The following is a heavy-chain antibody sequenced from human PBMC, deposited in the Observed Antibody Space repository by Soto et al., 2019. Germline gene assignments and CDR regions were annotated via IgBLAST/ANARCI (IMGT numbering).Heavy chain of an antibody. J-gene: IGHJ4*02. CDR3: ASRTGHDFWSGYSG. CDR2: IYYSGST. V-gene: IGHV4-59*12. Sequence: PSETLSLTCTVSGGSISSYYWSWIRQPPGKGLEWIGYIYYSGSTNYNPSLKSRVTISVDTSKNQFSLKLSSVTAADTAVYYCASRTGHDFWSGYSGWGQGTLVTVSS. D-gene: IGHD3-3*01. CDR1: GGSISSYY.